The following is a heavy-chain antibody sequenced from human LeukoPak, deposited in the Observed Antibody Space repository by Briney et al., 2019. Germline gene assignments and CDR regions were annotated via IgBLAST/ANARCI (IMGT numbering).Heavy chain of an antibody. D-gene: IGHD2-21*01. V-gene: IGHV3-74*01. CDR1: GFIFSNSW. J-gene: IGHJ4*02. CDR3: AKDRDPQASEYYFDY. CDR2: INPDGRSI. Sequence: GGSLRLSCAASGFIFSNSWMHWVRQAPGKGLVWVSRINPDGRSISYADSVKGRFTISRDNAKNTLYLQMNSLRAEDTAVYYCAKDRDPQASEYYFDYWGQGTLVTVSS.